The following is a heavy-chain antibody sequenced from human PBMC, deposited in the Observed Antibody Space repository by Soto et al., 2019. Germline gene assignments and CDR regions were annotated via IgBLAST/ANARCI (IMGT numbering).Heavy chain of an antibody. Sequence: QVQLQQWGAGLLKPSETLSLTCAVYGGSFSGYYWNWIRQPPGKGLEWIGEINHSGSTNYNPSLKSRVTISLDTSKNQCSLKLSSVTAEDTAVYYCARGWGRIFDDWGQGTLVTVSS. CDR3: ARGWGRIFDD. CDR2: INHSGST. D-gene: IGHD7-27*01. CDR1: GGSFSGYY. V-gene: IGHV4-34*01. J-gene: IGHJ4*02.